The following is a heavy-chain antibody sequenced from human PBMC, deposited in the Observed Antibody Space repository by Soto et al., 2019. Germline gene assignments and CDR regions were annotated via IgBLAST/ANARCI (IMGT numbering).Heavy chain of an antibody. CDR1: GFSLSTSGMC. Sequence: SGPTLVNPTQTLTLTCTFSGFSLSTSGMCVSWIRQPPGKALEWLARIDWDDDKYYSTSLKTRLTISKDTSKNQVVLTMTNMDPVDTATYYCARIKFSYCSSTSCYGREYYFDYWGQGTLVTSPQ. V-gene: IGHV2-70*11. CDR2: IDWDDDK. CDR3: ARIKFSYCSSTSCYGREYYFDY. J-gene: IGHJ4*02. D-gene: IGHD2-2*01.